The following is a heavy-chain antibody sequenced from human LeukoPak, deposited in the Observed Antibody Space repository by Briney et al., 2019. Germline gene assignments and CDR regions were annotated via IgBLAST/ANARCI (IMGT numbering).Heavy chain of an antibody. Sequence: GGSLRLSCAASGFTFSSYAMSWVRQAPGKGLEWVSAISGSGGSTYYADSVRGRFTISRDNSKNTPYLQMNSLRAEDTAVYYCAKDRDYYDFWSGYRYYMDVWGKGTTVTVSS. CDR2: ISGSGGST. D-gene: IGHD3-3*01. CDR1: GFTFSSYA. CDR3: AKDRDYYDFWSGYRYYMDV. J-gene: IGHJ6*03. V-gene: IGHV3-23*01.